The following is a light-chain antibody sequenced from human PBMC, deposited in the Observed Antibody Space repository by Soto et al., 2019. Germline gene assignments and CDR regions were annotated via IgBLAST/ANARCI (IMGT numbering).Light chain of an antibody. CDR3: AAWDDSLNGFYV. Sequence: QSALTQPPSASGTPGQRLTISCSGSSSNIGNNAVNWYQQFPGTAPKLLIYTNNQRPSGVPYRFSGSKSGTSASLAISGLQSEDEADYYCAAWDDSLNGFYVFGTGTKLTVL. CDR2: TNN. J-gene: IGLJ1*01. CDR1: SSNIGNNA. V-gene: IGLV1-44*01.